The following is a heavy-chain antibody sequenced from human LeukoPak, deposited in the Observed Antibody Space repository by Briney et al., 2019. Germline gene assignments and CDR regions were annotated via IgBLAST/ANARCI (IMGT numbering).Heavy chain of an antibody. CDR1: GYSTSSGYS. CDR2: IYHSGST. CDR3: ASNYYDSSGYYNWYFDL. D-gene: IGHD3-22*01. Sequence: PQTLSLTCTLSGYSTSSGYSWVWIRQPPGKGREWIGSIYHSGSTYYNPSLKSRVTISVDTSKNQFSLKLSSVTAADTAVYYCASNYYDSSGYYNWYFDLWGRGTLVTVSS. V-gene: IGHV4-38-2*02. J-gene: IGHJ2*01.